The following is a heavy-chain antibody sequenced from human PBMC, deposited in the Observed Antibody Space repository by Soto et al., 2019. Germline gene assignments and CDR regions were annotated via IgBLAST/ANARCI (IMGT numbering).Heavy chain of an antibody. J-gene: IGHJ5*02. CDR2: IFYSGSA. V-gene: IGHV4-39*07. CDR1: GGSISSSSYY. D-gene: IGHD3-22*01. Sequence: PSETLSLTCTVSGGSISSSSYYWGWIRQPPGKGLEWIANIFYSGSAYYDPSLKSRVTISVDTPKNRFSLKLSSVTAADTAVYYCARARYYDSSGYPVRFDPWGQGTLVTVSS. CDR3: ARARYYDSSGYPVRFDP.